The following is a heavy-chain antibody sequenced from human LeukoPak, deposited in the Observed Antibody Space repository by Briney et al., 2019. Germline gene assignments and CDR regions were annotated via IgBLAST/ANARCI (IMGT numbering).Heavy chain of an antibody. CDR3: ARVLYYCDSSGYYFGENAFDI. Sequence: SETLSLTCAVSGGSISSYYWSWIRQPPGKGLEWIGYIYYSGSTNYNPSLKSRVTISVDTSKNQFSLKLSSVTAEDTAVYYCARVLYYCDSSGYYFGENAFDIWGQGTMVTVSS. CDR2: IYYSGST. V-gene: IGHV4-59*01. J-gene: IGHJ3*02. D-gene: IGHD3-22*01. CDR1: GGSISSYY.